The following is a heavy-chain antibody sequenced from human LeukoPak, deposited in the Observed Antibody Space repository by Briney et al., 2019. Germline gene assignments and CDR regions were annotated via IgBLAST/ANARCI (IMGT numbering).Heavy chain of an antibody. CDR2: INTNTGNP. Sequence: ASVKVSCKASGYTFTNYAMNWVRQAPGQGLEWMGWINTNTGNPTYVQGSTGRFVFSLDTSVSTAYLQITSLKAEDTAVYYCARGTSGLVTTNDYWGQGTLVTVSS. CDR1: GYTFTNYA. V-gene: IGHV7-4-1*02. J-gene: IGHJ4*02. CDR3: ARGTSGLVTTNDY. D-gene: IGHD3/OR15-3a*01.